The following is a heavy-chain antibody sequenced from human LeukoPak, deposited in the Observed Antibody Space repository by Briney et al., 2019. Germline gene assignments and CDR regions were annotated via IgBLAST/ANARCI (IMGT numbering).Heavy chain of an antibody. CDR1: GFTFSSYA. V-gene: IGHV3-23*01. D-gene: IGHD3-22*01. J-gene: IGHJ4*02. CDR2: ISGSGGST. CDR3: AKDYRGRWIVVVIGY. Sequence: GSLSLSCSASGFTFSSYAMSWVRQAPGKGLEWVSAISGSGGSTYYADSVKGRFTISRDNSKNTLYLQMNSLRAEDTAVYYCAKDYRGRWIVVVIGYWGQGTLVTVSS.